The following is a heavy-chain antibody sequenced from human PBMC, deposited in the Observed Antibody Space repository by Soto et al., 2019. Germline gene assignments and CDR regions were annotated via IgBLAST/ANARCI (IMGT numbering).Heavy chain of an antibody. D-gene: IGHD2-15*01. CDR3: ARQVEVSLDYFDS. J-gene: IGHJ4*02. CDR2: IYHSGRT. V-gene: IGHV4-31*03. Sequence: SETLSLTCTVSGGSITNGYYYWSWVRQNPGKGLEWIGHIYHSGRTYYRPSLKSRVTISVDTSKSQFSLNLSSVTAADTAVYYCARQVEVSLDYFDSWGQGTPVTVSS. CDR1: GGSITNGYYY.